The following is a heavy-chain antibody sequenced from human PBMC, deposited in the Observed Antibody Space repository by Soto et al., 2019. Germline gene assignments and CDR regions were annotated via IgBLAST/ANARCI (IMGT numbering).Heavy chain of an antibody. CDR3: ARGLLLTMVREVHYFDY. CDR2: INPNSCGT. CDR1: GYTFTGYY. V-gene: IGHV1-2*04. D-gene: IGHD3-10*01. Sequence: ASVKVSCKASGYTFTGYYMHWVRQAPGQGLEWMGWINPNSCGTNYAQKFQGWVTMTGDTSISTGYMELSRLMSDDTAGYYCARGLLLTMVREVHYFDYWGQGTLVTVSS. J-gene: IGHJ4*02.